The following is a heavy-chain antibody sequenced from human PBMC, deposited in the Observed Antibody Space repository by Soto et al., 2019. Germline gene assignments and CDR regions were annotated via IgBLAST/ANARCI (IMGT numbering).Heavy chain of an antibody. V-gene: IGHV3-48*01. CDR1: GFTFTNAW. J-gene: IGHJ4*02. CDR3: ARAAYNSGPGY. Sequence: GGSLRLSCAASGFTFTNAWINWVRQAPGKGLEWVSYISPSSGNIHYADSVKGRFTISRDNAKNSLYLQMDSLRGEDTAVYYCARAAYNSGPGYWGQGTLVTVSS. D-gene: IGHD5-12*01. CDR2: ISPSSGNI.